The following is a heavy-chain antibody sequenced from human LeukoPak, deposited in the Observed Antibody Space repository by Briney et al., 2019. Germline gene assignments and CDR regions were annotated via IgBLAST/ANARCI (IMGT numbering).Heavy chain of an antibody. V-gene: IGHV3-21*04. D-gene: IGHD3-22*01. CDR2: ISSSSSYI. J-gene: IGHJ3*02. CDR3: AKDSDYYDSSGPHDAFDI. CDR1: GFTFSSYS. Sequence: GGSLRLSCAASGFTFSSYSMNWVRQAPGKGLEWVSSISSSSSYIYYADSVKGRFTISRDNAKNSLYLQMNSLRAEDTAVYYCAKDSDYYDSSGPHDAFDIWGQGTMVTVSS.